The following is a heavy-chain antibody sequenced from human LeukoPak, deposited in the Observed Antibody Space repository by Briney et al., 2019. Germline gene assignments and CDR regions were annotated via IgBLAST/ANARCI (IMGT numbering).Heavy chain of an antibody. Sequence: SETLSLTCTVSGGSVSSYYWSWIRQPAGKGLEWIGHIYTSGSTNYNPSLKSRVTMSVDTSKNQFSLNLSSVTAADTAVYYCARRFGRFLEYMDVWGKGTTVTVSS. CDR2: IYTSGST. J-gene: IGHJ6*03. CDR1: GGSVSSYY. D-gene: IGHD3-3*01. CDR3: ARRFGRFLEYMDV. V-gene: IGHV4-4*07.